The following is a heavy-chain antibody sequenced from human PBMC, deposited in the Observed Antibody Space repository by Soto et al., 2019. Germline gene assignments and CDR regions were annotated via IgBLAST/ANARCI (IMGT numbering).Heavy chain of an antibody. CDR3: ATLPEGPGDY. D-gene: IGHD2-21*02. CDR2: ISYDGSNK. J-gene: IGHJ4*02. V-gene: IGHV3-30*03. CDR1: GFTFSSYV. Sequence: PGGSLRLSCAASGFTFSSYVMHWVRQAPGKGLEWVAVISYDGSNKYYADSVKGRFTISRDNSKNTLYLQMNSLRAEDTAVYYCATLPEGPGDYWGQGTLVTRLL.